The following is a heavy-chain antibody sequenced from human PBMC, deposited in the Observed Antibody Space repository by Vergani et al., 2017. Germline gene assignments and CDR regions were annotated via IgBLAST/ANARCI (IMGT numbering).Heavy chain of an antibody. CDR2: ISGSGGST. CDR3: AKDMDDILTGYYFYYYYGMDV. J-gene: IGHJ6*02. V-gene: IGHV3-23*01. Sequence: EVQLLESGGGLVQPGGSLRLSCEASGFSFPGYAMSWVRQAPGKGLEWVSAISGSGGSTYYADSVKGRFTISRDNSKNTLYLQMNSLRAEDTAVYYCAKDMDDILTGYYFYYYYGMDVWGQGTTVTVSS. D-gene: IGHD3-9*01. CDR1: GFSFPGYA.